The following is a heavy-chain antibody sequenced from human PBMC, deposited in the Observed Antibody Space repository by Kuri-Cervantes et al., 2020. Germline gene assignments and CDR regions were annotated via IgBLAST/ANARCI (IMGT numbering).Heavy chain of an antibody. Sequence: GESLKISCAASGFTFSSYSMNWVRQAPGKGLEWVSYVSNSSSTIYYADSVKGRFTISRDNAKNSLYLQMNSLRDEDTAVYYCARDGYYYGSSGHYYYYGMDVWGQGTTVTVSS. J-gene: IGHJ6*02. CDR1: GFTFSSYS. CDR2: VSNSSSTI. V-gene: IGHV3-48*02. D-gene: IGHD3-22*01. CDR3: ARDGYYYGSSGHYYYYGMDV.